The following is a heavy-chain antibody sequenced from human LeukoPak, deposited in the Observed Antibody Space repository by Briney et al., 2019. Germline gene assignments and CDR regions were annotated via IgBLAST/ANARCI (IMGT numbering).Heavy chain of an antibody. CDR3: AWLGDSSGWTHDY. CDR2: INSDGSST. Sequence: GGSLRLSCAASGFTFSSYWMHWVRQAPGKGLVWVSRINSDGSSTSYADSVKGRFTISRDNAKNTLYLQMNSLRAEDTAVYYCAWLGDSSGWTHDYWGQGTLVTVSS. D-gene: IGHD6-19*01. CDR1: GFTFSSYW. V-gene: IGHV3-74*01. J-gene: IGHJ4*02.